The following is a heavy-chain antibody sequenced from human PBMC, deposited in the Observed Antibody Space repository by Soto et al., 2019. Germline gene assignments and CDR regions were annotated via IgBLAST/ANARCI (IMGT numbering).Heavy chain of an antibody. J-gene: IGHJ4*02. D-gene: IGHD4-4*01. CDR2: IYYSGST. CDR1: GGSISSYY. V-gene: IGHV4-59*01. CDR3: ASLRAVPNYFDY. Sequence: SETLSLTCTVSGGSISSYYWSWIRQPPGKGLEWIGYIYYSGSTNYNPSLKSRVTISVDTSKNQFSLKLSSVTAADTAVYYCASLRAVPNYFDYWGQGTLVTVS.